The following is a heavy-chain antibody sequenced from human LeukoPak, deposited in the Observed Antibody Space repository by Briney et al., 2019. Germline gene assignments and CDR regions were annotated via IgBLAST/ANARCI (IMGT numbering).Heavy chain of an antibody. Sequence: ASVKVSCKASGYTFTSYDINWVRQATGQGLEWMGWMNPNSGNTGYAQKYQGRVTMTRNTSISTAYMELSSLRSEDTAVYYCARRWSPRRGYGMDVWGQGTTVTVSS. D-gene: IGHD4-23*01. J-gene: IGHJ6*02. CDR1: GYTFTSYD. V-gene: IGHV1-8*01. CDR2: MNPNSGNT. CDR3: ARRWSPRRGYGMDV.